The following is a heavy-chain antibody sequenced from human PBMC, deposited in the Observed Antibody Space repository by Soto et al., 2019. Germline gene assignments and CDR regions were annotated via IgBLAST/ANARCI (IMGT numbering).Heavy chain of an antibody. CDR3: ARESEDLTSNFDY. CDR2: ITWNSATI. J-gene: IGHJ4*02. V-gene: IGHV3-9*01. CDR1: GFTFDDYG. Sequence: GGSLRLSCAASGFTFDDYGMHWVRQGPGKGLEWVSGITWNSATIYYADSMKGRFTVSRDNAKNSVYLEMNSLSAEDTAVYYCARESEDLTSNFDYWGQGTLVTVSS.